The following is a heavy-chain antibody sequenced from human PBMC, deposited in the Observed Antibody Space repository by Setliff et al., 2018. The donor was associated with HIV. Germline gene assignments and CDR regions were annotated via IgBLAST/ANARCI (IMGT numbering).Heavy chain of an antibody. CDR1: GFIFSDYY. CDR3: AREVGSGWNGYFDY. D-gene: IGHD6-19*01. J-gene: IGHJ4*02. V-gene: IGHV3-11*05. CDR2: ISSSRVYT. Sequence: GGSLRLSCAASGFIFSDYYMSWIRQAPGKGLEWVSYISSSRVYTNYADSVKGRFTISRDNAKNSLYLQMNSLRAEDTAVYYCAREVGSGWNGYFDYWGQGTLVTVSS.